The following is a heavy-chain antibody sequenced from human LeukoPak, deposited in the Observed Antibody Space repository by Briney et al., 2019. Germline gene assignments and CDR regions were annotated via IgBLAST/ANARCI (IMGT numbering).Heavy chain of an antibody. CDR2: INGGGVNT. D-gene: IGHD4-11*01. Sequence: PGGSLGLSCAAPGFTFSSYAMSWVRQAPGKGLEWVSTINGGGVNTHYADSVGGRFTISRDNSKNTSFLQMNSLRDEDTAVYYCAKDLYSNYGPADYWGQGNLVTVSS. V-gene: IGHV3-23*01. J-gene: IGHJ4*02. CDR1: GFTFSSYA. CDR3: AKDLYSNYGPADY.